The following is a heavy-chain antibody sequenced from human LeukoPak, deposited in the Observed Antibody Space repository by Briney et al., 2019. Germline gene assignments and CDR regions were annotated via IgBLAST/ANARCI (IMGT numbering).Heavy chain of an antibody. CDR2: ISAYNGNT. Sequence: GASVKVSCKASGYTFTSYGISWVRQAPGQGLEWMGWISAYNGNTNYAQKLQGRVTMTTDTSTSTAYMELSSLRSEDTAVYYCARSDSSGWQKDENFDYWGQGTLVTVSS. D-gene: IGHD6-19*01. CDR1: GYTFTSYG. CDR3: ARSDSSGWQKDENFDY. J-gene: IGHJ4*02. V-gene: IGHV1-18*04.